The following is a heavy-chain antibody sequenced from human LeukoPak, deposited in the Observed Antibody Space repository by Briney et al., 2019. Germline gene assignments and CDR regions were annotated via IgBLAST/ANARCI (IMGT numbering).Heavy chain of an antibody. J-gene: IGHJ4*02. CDR2: IYYSGGT. CDR1: GGSISSYY. Sequence: SETLSLTCTVSGGSISSYYWSWVRQPPGKGLEWIGYIYYSGGTNYNPSLKSRVTISVDTSKNQFSLKLSSVTAADTAVYYCARVGGRVAAAGTDLYFDYWGQGTLVTVSS. D-gene: IGHD6-13*01. V-gene: IGHV4-59*01. CDR3: ARVGGRVAAAGTDLYFDY.